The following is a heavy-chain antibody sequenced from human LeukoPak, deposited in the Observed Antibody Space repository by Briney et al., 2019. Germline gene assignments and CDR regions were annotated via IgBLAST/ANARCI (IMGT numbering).Heavy chain of an antibody. J-gene: IGHJ4*02. V-gene: IGHV3-66*01. Sequence: GGSLRLSCAASGFTVSSNYMSWVRQAPGKGLEWVSVIYSGGSIYYADSVKGRFTISRDNSKNTLYLQMNSLRAEDTAVYYCARDPVGCSSTSCYADYWGQGTLVTVSS. D-gene: IGHD2-2*01. CDR2: IYSGGSI. CDR3: ARDPVGCSSTSCYADY. CDR1: GFTVSSNY.